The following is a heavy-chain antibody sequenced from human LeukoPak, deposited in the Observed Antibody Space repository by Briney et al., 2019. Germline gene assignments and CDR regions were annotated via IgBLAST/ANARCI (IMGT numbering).Heavy chain of an antibody. J-gene: IGHJ4*02. CDR2: IKQDGSEK. CDR3: AKDAKAGWNFDY. D-gene: IGHD6-19*01. V-gene: IGHV3-7*03. Sequence: GGSLRLSCAASGFTFRYYWMTWVRQAPGKGLEWVANIKQDGSEKNYVGSVRGRFSISRDNAKNSLYLQMNSLRAEDTAVYYCAKDAKAGWNFDYWGQGTLVTVSS. CDR1: GFTFRYYW.